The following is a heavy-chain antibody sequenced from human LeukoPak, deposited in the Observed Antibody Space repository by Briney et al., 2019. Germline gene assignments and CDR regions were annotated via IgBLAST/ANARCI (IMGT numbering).Heavy chain of an antibody. J-gene: IGHJ4*02. Sequence: PGGSLRLSCAASGGSISSNNWWGWVRQPPGKGLEWIGEIYHSGSPNYNPSLKSRVTISVDKSRNHFSLNLSSVTAADTAVYYCARVNINNWHSCDYWGQGTLVTVSS. V-gene: IGHV4-4*02. CDR2: IYHSGSP. CDR3: ARVNINNWHSCDY. D-gene: IGHD1-1*01. CDR1: GGSISSNNW.